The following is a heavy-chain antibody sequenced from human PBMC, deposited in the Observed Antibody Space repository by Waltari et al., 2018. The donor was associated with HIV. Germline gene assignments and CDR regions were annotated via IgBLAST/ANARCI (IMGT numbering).Heavy chain of an antibody. CDR2: ISYDGSNK. CDR1: GFPFSRYA. J-gene: IGHJ4*02. CDR3: ARAGPWLVRASFDY. D-gene: IGHD6-19*01. Sequence: QVQLVESGGGVVQPGRSLRLSCAASGFPFSRYAMHWVRQAPGKGVEWVAVISYDGSNKYYADSVKGRFTISRDNSKNTLYLQMNSLRAEDTAVYYCARAGPWLVRASFDYWGQGTLVTVSS. V-gene: IGHV3-30-3*01.